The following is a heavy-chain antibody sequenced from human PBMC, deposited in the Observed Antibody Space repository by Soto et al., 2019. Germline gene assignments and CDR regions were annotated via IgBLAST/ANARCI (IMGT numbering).Heavy chain of an antibody. D-gene: IGHD2-2*01. J-gene: IGHJ6*02. CDR3: AKGTRGSPRYGMDV. Sequence: GGSLRLSCAASGFTFSSYAMSWVRQAPGKGLEWVSAISGSGGSTYYADSVKGRFTISRDNSKNTLYLQMNSLRAEDTAVYYCAKGTRGSPRYGMDVWGQGTTVTVSS. V-gene: IGHV3-23*01. CDR1: GFTFSSYA. CDR2: ISGSGGST.